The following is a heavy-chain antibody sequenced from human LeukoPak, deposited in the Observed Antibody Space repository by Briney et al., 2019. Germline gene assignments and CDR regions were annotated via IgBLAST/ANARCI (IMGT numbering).Heavy chain of an antibody. CDR1: GGSISSGGYY. D-gene: IGHD1-26*01. V-gene: IGHV4-31*03. J-gene: IGHJ4*02. CDR2: IYYSGSN. CDR3: ARREGATFDY. Sequence: SQTLSLTCTVSGGSISSGGYYWSWIRQHPGKGLEWIGYIYYSGSNNYNPSLKSRVTISVDTSKNQFSLKLSSVTAADTAVYYCARREGATFDYWGQGTLVTVPS.